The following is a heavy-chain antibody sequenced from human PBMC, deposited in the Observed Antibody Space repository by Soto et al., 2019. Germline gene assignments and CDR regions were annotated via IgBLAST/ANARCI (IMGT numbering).Heavy chain of an antibody. CDR2: IYHSGST. CDR1: GGSISTDNW. J-gene: IGHJ4*02. D-gene: IGHD5-12*01. CDR3: ARGGRWLFDY. Sequence: QVQLEESGPGLVKPSGTLSLTCAVSGGSISTDNWWSWVRQPPGKGLEWVGEIYHSGSTNYNPSLKSRLTISIDKSKDQFSRDVRSVTAAVTAIYYCARGGRWLFDYWGQGTLVTVSS. V-gene: IGHV4-4*02.